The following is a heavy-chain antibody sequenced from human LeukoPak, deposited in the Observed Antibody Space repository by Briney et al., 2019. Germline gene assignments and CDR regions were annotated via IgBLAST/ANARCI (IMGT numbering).Heavy chain of an antibody. D-gene: IGHD6-6*01. CDR2: IYTSGST. Sequence: SETLSLTCTVSGGSISSYYWSWIRQPPGKGLEWIGYIYTSGSTNYNPSLKSRVTISVDTSKNQSSLKLSSVTAADTAVYYCARHPSSSVGYYYYMDVWGKGTTVTVSS. CDR3: ARHPSSSVGYYYYMDV. V-gene: IGHV4-4*09. J-gene: IGHJ6*03. CDR1: GGSISSYY.